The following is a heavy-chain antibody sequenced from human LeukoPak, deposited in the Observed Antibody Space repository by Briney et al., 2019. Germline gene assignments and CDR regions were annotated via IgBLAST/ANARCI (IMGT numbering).Heavy chain of an antibody. Sequence: GGSLRLSCAASGFTFSSYWMSWVRQAPGKGLEWVSSISSSSSYIYYADSVKGRFTISRDNAKNSLYLQMNSLRAEDTAVYYCARASGYSSSFDAFDIWGQGTMVTVSS. CDR3: ARASGYSSSFDAFDI. V-gene: IGHV3-21*01. CDR1: GFTFSSYW. CDR2: ISSSSSYI. D-gene: IGHD6-13*01. J-gene: IGHJ3*02.